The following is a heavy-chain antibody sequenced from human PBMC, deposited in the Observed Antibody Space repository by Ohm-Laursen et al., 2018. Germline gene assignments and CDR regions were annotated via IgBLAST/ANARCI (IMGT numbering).Heavy chain of an antibody. V-gene: IGHV3-21*01. D-gene: IGHD3-3*01. Sequence: SQRLSCTASGLTLKRYSMNWVRQAPGKGLVWVSSISFSGSRIYYADSVKGRFTISRDNAKTTLYLQMNSLRAEDTAVYYCARDAPNYKTISGVVTALGMDVWGQGTTVTVSS. CDR2: ISFSGSRI. CDR3: ARDAPNYKTISGVVTALGMDV. J-gene: IGHJ6*02. CDR1: GLTLKRYS.